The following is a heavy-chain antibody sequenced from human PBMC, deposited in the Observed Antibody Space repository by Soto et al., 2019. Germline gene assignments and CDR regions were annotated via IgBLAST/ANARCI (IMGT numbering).Heavy chain of an antibody. CDR1: GYTFTTYD. V-gene: IGHV1-8*01. CDR2: LNPKSGMT. J-gene: IGHJ4*02. D-gene: IGHD1-26*01. CDR3: ARVAGSPDY. Sequence: QVQLVQSGPEVKKPGASAKVSCKASGYTFTTYDFNWVRQAPGQGLEWMGWLNPKSGMTGSAQKFQGRVTMTRDSSIRTVYMELSSLRSEDTAVYYCARVAGSPDYWGQGTLVTVSS.